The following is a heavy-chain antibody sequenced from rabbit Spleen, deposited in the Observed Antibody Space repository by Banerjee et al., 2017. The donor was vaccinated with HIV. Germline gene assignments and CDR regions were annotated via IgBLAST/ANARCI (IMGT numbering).Heavy chain of an antibody. CDR1: GFSFSSSDY. V-gene: IGHV1S40*01. CDR2: IDTNDGDT. J-gene: IGHJ4*01. CDR3: ARDLVGVIGWNFIL. D-gene: IGHD1-1*01. Sequence: QSLEESGGDLVKPGASLTLTCTASGFSFSSSDYMCWVRQAPGKGLEWIACIDTNDGDTDYANWPKGRFTISKTSSTTVTLQMTSLTAADTATYFCARDLVGVIGWNFILWGPGTLVTVS.